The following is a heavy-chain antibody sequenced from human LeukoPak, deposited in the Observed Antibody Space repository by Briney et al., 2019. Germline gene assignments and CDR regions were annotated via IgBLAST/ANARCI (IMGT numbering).Heavy chain of an antibody. Sequence: GGSLRLSCAASGFTFSSYSMNWVRQAPGKGLEWVSYISRSSDIIYYADSVKGRFTISRDNAKNSLYLQMNSLRAEDTAVYYCARDLLNDEGSSYYFDYWGQGTLVTVSS. CDR3: ARDLLNDEGSSYYFDY. V-gene: IGHV3-48*04. CDR1: GFTFSSYS. J-gene: IGHJ4*02. D-gene: IGHD3-22*01. CDR2: ISRSSDII.